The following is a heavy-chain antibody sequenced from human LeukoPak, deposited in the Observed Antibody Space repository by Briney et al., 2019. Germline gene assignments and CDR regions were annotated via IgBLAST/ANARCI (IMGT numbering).Heavy chain of an antibody. V-gene: IGHV1-2*02. D-gene: IGHD3-3*01. CDR1: GYTFTGYY. J-gene: IGHJ4*02. CDR3: ARDPAYAVTIFGG. Sequence: ASVKVSCKASGYTFTGYYMHWVRQAPGQGLEWMGWINPNSGGTNYAQKFQGRVTMTRDTSISTAYMELSRLRSDDTAVYYCARDPAYAVTIFGGWGQGTLVTVSS. CDR2: INPNSGGT.